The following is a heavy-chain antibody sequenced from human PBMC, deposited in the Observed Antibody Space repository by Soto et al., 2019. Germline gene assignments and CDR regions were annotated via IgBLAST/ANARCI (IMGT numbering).Heavy chain of an antibody. V-gene: IGHV2-70*01. CDR1: GFSLSTSGMC. J-gene: IGHJ6*02. D-gene: IGHD2-15*01. CDR3: ARVVAATDYYYGMDV. Sequence: GSGPTLVNPTQTLTLTCTFSGFSLSTSGMCVSWIRQPPGKALEWLALIDWDDDKYYSTSLKTRLTISKDTSKNQVVLTMTNMGPVDTATYYCARVVAATDYYYGMDVWGQGTTVTVSS. CDR2: IDWDDDK.